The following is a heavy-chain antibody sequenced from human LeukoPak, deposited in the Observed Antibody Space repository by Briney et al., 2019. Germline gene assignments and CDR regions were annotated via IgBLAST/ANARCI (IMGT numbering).Heavy chain of an antibody. Sequence: GASVKVSCKASGYTFTDYYIHWVRQAPGQGLEWMGWINPNSGGTNYPQKFQGRVTVTRDTSISTAYMKLSRLRSDDTAVYYCARDGGAAGTPMGWFDPWGQGTLVTVSS. CDR2: INPNSGGT. D-gene: IGHD6-13*01. V-gene: IGHV1-2*02. CDR1: GYTFTDYY. J-gene: IGHJ5*02. CDR3: ARDGGAAGTPMGWFDP.